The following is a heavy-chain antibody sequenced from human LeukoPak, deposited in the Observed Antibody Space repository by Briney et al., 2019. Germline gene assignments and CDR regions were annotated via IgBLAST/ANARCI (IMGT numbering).Heavy chain of an antibody. D-gene: IGHD1-26*01. CDR2: IRYDGSNK. CDR1: GFTFSSYG. CDR3: ARGAWVAFDI. Sequence: PGGSLRLSCAASGFTFSSYGIHWVRQAPGKGLEWVAFIRYDGSNKYYADSVKGRFTISRDDAKDSLYLQMNSLRAEDTAVYYCARGAWVAFDIWGQGTMVTVSS. V-gene: IGHV3-30*02. J-gene: IGHJ3*02.